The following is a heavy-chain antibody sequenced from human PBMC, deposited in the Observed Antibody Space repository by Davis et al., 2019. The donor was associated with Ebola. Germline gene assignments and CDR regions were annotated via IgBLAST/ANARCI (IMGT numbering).Heavy chain of an antibody. CDR2: ISYDGSNK. J-gene: IGHJ4*02. D-gene: IGHD7-27*01. CDR3: AKDKDWGLNYFDY. Sequence: GESLKISCAASGFTFSSYGMHWVRQAPGKGLEWVAVISYDGSNKYYADSVKGRFTISRDNSKNTLYLQMNSLRAEDTAVYYCAKDKDWGLNYFDYWGRGTLVTVSS. V-gene: IGHV3-30*18. CDR1: GFTFSSYG.